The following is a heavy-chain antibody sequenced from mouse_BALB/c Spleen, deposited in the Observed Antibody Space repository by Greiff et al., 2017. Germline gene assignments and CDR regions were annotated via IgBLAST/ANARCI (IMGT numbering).Heavy chain of an antibody. CDR3: ASAPYGNYVDWYFDV. V-gene: IGHV1-4*01. CDR2: INPSSGYT. Sequence: VQLQQSGAELARPGASVKMSCKASGYTFTSYTMHWVKQRPGQGLEWIGYINPSSGYTNYNQKFKDKATLTADKSSSTAYMQLSSLTSEDSAVYYCASAPYGNYVDWYFDVWGAGTTVTVSS. J-gene: IGHJ1*01. CDR1: GYTFTSYT. D-gene: IGHD2-1*01.